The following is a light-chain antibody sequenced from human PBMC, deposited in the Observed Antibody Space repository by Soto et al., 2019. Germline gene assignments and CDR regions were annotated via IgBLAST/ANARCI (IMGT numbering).Light chain of an antibody. CDR3: QQNYFSPLT. Sequence: DFHLTQSPSSLSASVGDRITITCRASQSISSSLNWYQQKPGNPPKLLIYAASTLQSGVPSRFSGSGSDSGYGTDFTLTISSLQPEDFATYYCQQNYFSPLTFGGGTKIDLK. CDR2: AAS. J-gene: IGKJ4*01. CDR1: QSISSS. V-gene: IGKV1-39*01.